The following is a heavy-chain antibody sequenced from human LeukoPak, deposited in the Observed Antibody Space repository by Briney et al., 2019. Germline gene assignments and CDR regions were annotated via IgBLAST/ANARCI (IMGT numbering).Heavy chain of an antibody. V-gene: IGHV3-7*02. CDR3: ASGDGGYLDH. CDR1: GFTFSSYW. CDR2: INQDGSEK. J-gene: IGHJ4*02. Sequence: PGGSLRLSCAASGFTFSSYWMSWVRQAPGKGLEWVDNINQDGSEKYYGDSVKGRFTISRDNAKNSLYLQMNSLRAEDTAVYYCASGDGGYLDHWGQGTVVTVSS. D-gene: IGHD2-21*01.